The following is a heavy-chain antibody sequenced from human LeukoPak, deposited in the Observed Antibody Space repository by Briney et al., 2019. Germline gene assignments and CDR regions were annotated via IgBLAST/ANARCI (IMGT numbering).Heavy chain of an antibody. Sequence: SETLSLTCAVYGGPFSGYYWSWIRQPPGKGLEWIGEINHSGSTNYNPSLKSRVTISVDTSKNQFSLKLSSVTAADTAVSYCARGRYYDSSGYHNWFDPWGQGTLVTVSS. CDR3: ARGRYYDSSGYHNWFDP. V-gene: IGHV4-34*01. CDR2: INHSGST. CDR1: GGPFSGYY. J-gene: IGHJ5*02. D-gene: IGHD3-22*01.